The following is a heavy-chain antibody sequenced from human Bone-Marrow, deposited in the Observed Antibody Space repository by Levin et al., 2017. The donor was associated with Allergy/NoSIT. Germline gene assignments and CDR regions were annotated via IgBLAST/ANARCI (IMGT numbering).Heavy chain of an antibody. CDR1: GFSLSTSGVG. Sequence: SGPTLVKPTQTLTLTCTFSGFSLSTSGVGVDWIRQSPGKALEWLALIYWDDDKRYSPSLKSRLTITKDTSKNQVVLTMTNMDPLDTATYYCAYRSGSDLPTKNWLDPWGQGIRVTVSS. J-gene: IGHJ5*02. D-gene: IGHD1-26*01. CDR2: IYWDDDK. CDR3: AYRSGSDLPTKNWLDP. V-gene: IGHV2-5*02.